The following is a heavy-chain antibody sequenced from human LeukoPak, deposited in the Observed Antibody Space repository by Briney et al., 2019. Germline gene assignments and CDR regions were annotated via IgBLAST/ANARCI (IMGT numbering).Heavy chain of an antibody. Sequence: GGSLRLSCAASGFTFSSYGMSWVRQAPGKGLEWVSSISSSSSYIYYADSVKGRFTISRDNAKNSLYLQMNSLRAEDTAVYYCARGPSGPTYSNYVHYFDYWGQGTLVTVSS. D-gene: IGHD4-11*01. CDR3: ARGPSGPTYSNYVHYFDY. CDR1: GFTFSSYG. J-gene: IGHJ4*02. V-gene: IGHV3-21*01. CDR2: ISSSSSYI.